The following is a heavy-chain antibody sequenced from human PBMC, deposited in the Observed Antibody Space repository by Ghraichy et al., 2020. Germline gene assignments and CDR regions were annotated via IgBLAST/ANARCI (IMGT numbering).Heavy chain of an antibody. Sequence: GGSLRLSCAASGFTFSNAWMSWVRQAPGKGLEWVGRIKSKTDGGTTDYAAPVKGRFTISIDDSKNTLYLQMNSLKTEDTAVYYCTTDCCSGYDRNTDYWGQGTLVTVSS. CDR1: GFTFSNAW. D-gene: IGHD5-12*01. CDR3: TTDCCSGYDRNTDY. CDR2: IKSKTDGGTT. J-gene: IGHJ4*02. V-gene: IGHV3-15*01.